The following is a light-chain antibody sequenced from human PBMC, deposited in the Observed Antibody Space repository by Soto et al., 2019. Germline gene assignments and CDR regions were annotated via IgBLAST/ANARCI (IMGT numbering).Light chain of an antibody. Sequence: DIVLTQSPGTLSLSPGERATLSCRASQSVSSSYLAWYQQKPGQAPRLLIYGASSRATGIPDRFSGSGSGTDFTLTISRLEPEDFAVYYCQPYGSSTGFGQGTKVEIK. CDR1: QSVSSSY. V-gene: IGKV3-20*01. CDR3: QPYGSSTG. J-gene: IGKJ1*01. CDR2: GAS.